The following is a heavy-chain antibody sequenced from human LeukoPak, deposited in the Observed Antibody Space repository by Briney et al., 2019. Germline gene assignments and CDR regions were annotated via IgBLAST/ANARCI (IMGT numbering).Heavy chain of an antibody. CDR2: INPNSGGT. J-gene: IGHJ4*02. Sequence: GASVKVSCKASGYTFTGYYMHWVRQAPGQGLEWMGWINPNSGGTNYAQKFQGRVTMTRDTSISTAYMELSRLRSDDTAVYYCARDYRNWNYGSPDYWGQGTLVTVSS. CDR3: ARDYRNWNYGSPDY. V-gene: IGHV1-2*02. D-gene: IGHD1-7*01. CDR1: GYTFTGYY.